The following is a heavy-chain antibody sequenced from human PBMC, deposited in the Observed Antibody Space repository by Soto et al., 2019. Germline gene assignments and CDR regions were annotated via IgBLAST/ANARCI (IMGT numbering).Heavy chain of an antibody. D-gene: IGHD3-10*01. CDR1: GYTPTEFS. V-gene: IGHV1-24*01. CDR2: FDPEDGET. J-gene: IGHJ5*02. CDR3: ATDPGATGFDP. Sequence: GASVKVSCKVSGYTPTEFSMHWARRAPGKGLEWMGGFDPEDGETIYAQKFQGRVTMTEDTSTDTAYMELSSLRSEDTAVYYCATDPGATGFDPWGQGTLVTVSS.